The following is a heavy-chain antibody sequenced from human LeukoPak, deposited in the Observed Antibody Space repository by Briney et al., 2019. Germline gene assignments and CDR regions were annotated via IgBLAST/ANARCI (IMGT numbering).Heavy chain of an antibody. CDR1: GYTFTSYG. V-gene: IGHV1-18*01. J-gene: IGHJ6*03. Sequence: ASVKVSRKASGYTFTSYGISWVRQAPGQGLEWMGWISAYNGNTNYAQKLQGRVTMTTDTSTSTAYMELRSLRSDDTAVYYCARVDSQYSSGYYYYMDVWGKGTTVTVSS. CDR2: ISAYNGNT. D-gene: IGHD5-18*01. CDR3: ARVDSQYSSGYYYYMDV.